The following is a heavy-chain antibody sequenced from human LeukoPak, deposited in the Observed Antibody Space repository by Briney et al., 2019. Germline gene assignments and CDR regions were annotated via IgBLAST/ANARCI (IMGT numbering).Heavy chain of an antibody. D-gene: IGHD6-13*01. Sequence: ASVKVSCKASGYTFTSYGISCVRQAPGQGLEWVGWITTYSDNTNYAQKFQGRVTMTRDTSTSTVYMELSSLRSEDTAVYYCARGTGYSSSWHWSRFDYWGQGTLVTVSS. CDR3: ARGTGYSSSWHWSRFDY. CDR1: GYTFTSYG. J-gene: IGHJ4*02. V-gene: IGHV1-18*01. CDR2: ITTYSDNT.